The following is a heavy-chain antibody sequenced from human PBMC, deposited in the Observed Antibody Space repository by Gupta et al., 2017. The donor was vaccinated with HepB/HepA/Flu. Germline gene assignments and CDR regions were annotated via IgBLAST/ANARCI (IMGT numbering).Heavy chain of an antibody. J-gene: IGHJ4*02. V-gene: IGHV3-7*01. D-gene: IGHD6-19*01. CDR1: GFTLMAYW. CDR2: IKGDESER. Sequence: EVQLVESGGAWVQSGGSRSLSCAASGFTLMAYWMSWVRQAPGKGLEWVANIKGDESERYYVDSVKGRFTISRDNAKNSLYLQMNSLRDEDTAVYYCARDDAAVPGFYWGQGTLVTVSS. CDR3: ARDDAAVPGFY.